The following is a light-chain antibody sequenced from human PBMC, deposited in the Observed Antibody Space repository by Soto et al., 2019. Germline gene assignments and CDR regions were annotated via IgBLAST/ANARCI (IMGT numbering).Light chain of an antibody. CDR2: EGS. J-gene: IGKJ5*01. V-gene: IGKV1-13*02. CDR3: QQFNGYPIT. CDR1: QGISSA. Sequence: AIQLTQSPSSLSASVGDRVTITCRASQGISSALAWYQQKPGKAPQVLIYEGSSLQSGVPSRFSGSGSGTDFTLTISRLQPEDVATYFCQQFNGYPITFGQGTRLEI.